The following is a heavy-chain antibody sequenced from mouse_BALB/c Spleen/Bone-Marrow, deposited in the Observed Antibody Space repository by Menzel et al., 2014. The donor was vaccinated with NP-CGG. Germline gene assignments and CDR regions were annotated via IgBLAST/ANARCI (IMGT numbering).Heavy chain of an antibody. Sequence: VKLMESGPGLVAPSQSLSITCTVSGFSLTNYGVHWVRQPPGKGLEWLGVIWAGGSTNYNSALMSRLSISKDNSKSQVFLKMNSLQTDDTAMYYCARVTSSAVGAMDYWGQGTSVTVSS. CDR3: ARVTSSAVGAMDY. V-gene: IGHV2-9*02. CDR1: GFSLTNYG. J-gene: IGHJ4*01. CDR2: IWAGGST. D-gene: IGHD3-2*02.